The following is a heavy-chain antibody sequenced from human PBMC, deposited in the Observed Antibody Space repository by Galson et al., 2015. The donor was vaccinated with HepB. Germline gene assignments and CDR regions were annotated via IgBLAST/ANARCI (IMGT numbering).Heavy chain of an antibody. Sequence: SLRLYGAASAAADNSSSRRCVAEAQGEELESGSSIRSSSSYFYYADSLKGRFTSTRDNAKNSLYLQMTSLRAEDTAVYYCASDFFGGYSYGSYYYYGMDVWGRGTTVTVSS. CDR3: ASDFFGGYSYGSYYYYGMDV. D-gene: IGHD5-18*01. V-gene: IGHV3-21*01. J-gene: IGHJ6*02. CDR2: IRSSSSYF. CDR1: AAADNSSS.